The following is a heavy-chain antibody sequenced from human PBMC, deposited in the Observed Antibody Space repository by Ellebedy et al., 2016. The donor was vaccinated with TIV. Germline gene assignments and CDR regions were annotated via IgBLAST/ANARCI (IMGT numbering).Heavy chain of an antibody. CDR3: ARDYYDSSGPRAFDI. Sequence: GESLKISXAASGFTFSSYGMHWVRQAPGKGLEWVAVISYDGSNKYYADSVKGRFTISRDNSKNTLYLQMNSLRAEDTAVYYCARDYYDSSGPRAFDIWGQGTMVTVSS. CDR2: ISYDGSNK. V-gene: IGHV3-30*03. J-gene: IGHJ3*02. CDR1: GFTFSSYG. D-gene: IGHD3-22*01.